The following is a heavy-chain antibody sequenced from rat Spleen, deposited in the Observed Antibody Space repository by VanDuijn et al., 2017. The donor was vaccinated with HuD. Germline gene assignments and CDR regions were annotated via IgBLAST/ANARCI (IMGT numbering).Heavy chain of an antibody. J-gene: IGHJ3*01. V-gene: IGHV5-27*01. CDR3: ATGSSFAY. CDR2: INTSGSRT. Sequence: EVQLVESGGGLVQPGRSLKLSCAASGFTFSNYYMAWVRQAPKKGLEWVATINTSGSRTYYPDSVKGRFTISRDNAKSSLYLQMNSLKSEDTATYYCATGSSFAYWGQGTLVTVSS. CDR1: GFTFSNYY.